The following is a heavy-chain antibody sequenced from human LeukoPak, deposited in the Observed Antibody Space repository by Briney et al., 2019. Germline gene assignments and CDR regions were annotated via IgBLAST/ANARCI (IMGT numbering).Heavy chain of an antibody. D-gene: IGHD3-10*01. Sequence: PSETLSLTCTVSGGSISSGGYSWSWIRQPPGKGMEFIAYIYYTGNTYFNPSLKSRVTISVDTSKNQFSLKLSSVTAADTAVYYCARQTGSGLFSLPGGQGTLVTVSS. CDR1: GGSISSGGYS. CDR3: ARQTGSGLFSLP. J-gene: IGHJ4*02. CDR2: IYYTGNT. V-gene: IGHV4-30-4*07.